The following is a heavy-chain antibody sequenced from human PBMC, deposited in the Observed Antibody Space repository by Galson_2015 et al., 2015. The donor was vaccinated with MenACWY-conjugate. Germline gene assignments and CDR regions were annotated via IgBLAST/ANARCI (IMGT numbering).Heavy chain of an antibody. J-gene: IGHJ3*01. CDR1: GYSFTSYW. Sequence: QSGAEVKKPGEALKISCKGYGYSFTSYWIGWVRQMPGKGLEWMGIIYPGDSDTRYSPSFQGQVTISADKSITTAYLQWSSLKASDTAIYYCGASHRKSGYSYGSNGFDVWGQGTEVSVSS. CDR2: IYPGDSDT. V-gene: IGHV5-51*01. D-gene: IGHD5-18*01. CDR3: GASHRKSGYSYGSNGFDV.